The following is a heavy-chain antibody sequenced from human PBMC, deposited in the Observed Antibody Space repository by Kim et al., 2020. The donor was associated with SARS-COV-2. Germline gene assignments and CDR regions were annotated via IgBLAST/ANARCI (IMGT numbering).Heavy chain of an antibody. CDR3: AKDYRDYGMDV. J-gene: IGHJ6*02. Sequence: GGSLRLSCAASGFTFDDYAMHWVRQAPGKGLEWVSGISWNSGSIGYADSVKGRFTISRDNAKNSLYLQMNSLRAEDTALYYCAKDYRDYGMDVWGQGTTV. V-gene: IGHV3-9*01. CDR2: ISWNSGSI. CDR1: GFTFDDYA. D-gene: IGHD4-4*01.